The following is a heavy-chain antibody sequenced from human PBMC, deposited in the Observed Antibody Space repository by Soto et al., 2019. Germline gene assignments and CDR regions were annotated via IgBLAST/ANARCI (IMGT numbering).Heavy chain of an antibody. CDR2: IYYSGST. V-gene: IGHV4-31*03. CDR1: GGSISSGGYY. Sequence: PSETLSLTCTVSGGSISSGGYYWSWIRQHPGKGLEWIGYIYYSGSTYYNPSLKSRVTISVDTSKNQFSLKLSSVTAADTAVYYCAREYYYDSRWTFDIWGQGTMVTVSS. J-gene: IGHJ3*02. CDR3: AREYYYDSRWTFDI. D-gene: IGHD3-22*01.